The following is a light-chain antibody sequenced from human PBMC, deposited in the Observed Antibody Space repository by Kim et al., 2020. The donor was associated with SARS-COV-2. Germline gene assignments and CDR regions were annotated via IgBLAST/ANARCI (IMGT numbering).Light chain of an antibody. CDR1: SSDVGSYNL. CDR3: CSYAGSSTYV. CDR2: EGS. V-gene: IGLV2-23*01. J-gene: IGLJ1*01. Sequence: QSALTQPASVSGSPGQSITISCTGTSSDVGSYNLVSWYQQHPGKAPKLMIYEGSKRPSGVSNRFSGSKSGNTVSLTISGLQAEDEADYYCCSYAGSSTYVVGTGTKVTVL.